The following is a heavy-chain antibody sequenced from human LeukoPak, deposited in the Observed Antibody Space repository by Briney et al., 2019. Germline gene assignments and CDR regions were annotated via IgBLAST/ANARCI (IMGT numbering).Heavy chain of an antibody. CDR1: GFTFSNYW. CDR2: INGDGSRT. V-gene: IGHV3-74*01. CDR3: VRGKQDFDY. J-gene: IGHJ4*02. Sequence: PGGSLRLSCAASGFTFSNYWMHWVRQAPGKGLVWVSHINGDGSRTTHADSVKGRFTISRDNAKNTLYLQMNSLRAEDTAVYYCVRGKQDFDYWGQGTLVTVSS. D-gene: IGHD6-13*01.